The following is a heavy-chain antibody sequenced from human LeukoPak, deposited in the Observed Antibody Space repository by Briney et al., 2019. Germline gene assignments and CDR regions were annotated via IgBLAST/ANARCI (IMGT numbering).Heavy chain of an antibody. V-gene: IGHV1-8*01. CDR1: GYTFTSYD. D-gene: IGHD5-12*01. CDR2: MNPNSGNT. CDR3: AREGYEASGYEA. J-gene: IGHJ5*02. Sequence: GASVKVSCKASGYTFTSYDINWVRQATGQGLEWMGWMNPNSGNTGYAQKLQGRVTMTRNTSISTAYMELSSLRSEDTAVYYCAREGYEASGYEAWGQGTLVTVSS.